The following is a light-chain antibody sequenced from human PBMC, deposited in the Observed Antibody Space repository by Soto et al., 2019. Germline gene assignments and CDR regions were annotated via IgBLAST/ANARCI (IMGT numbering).Light chain of an antibody. CDR2: KAS. CDR1: QSVSTW. J-gene: IGKJ1*01. CDR3: QQYDTYST. V-gene: IGKV1-5*03. Sequence: DIQMTQSPSTLSASVGDRVTITCRASQSVSTWLAWYQQKPGKAPKLLIYKASSLESGVPSMFSGSGSGTEFTLTISSLQADDFATYYCQQYDTYSTFGQGTKVEIK.